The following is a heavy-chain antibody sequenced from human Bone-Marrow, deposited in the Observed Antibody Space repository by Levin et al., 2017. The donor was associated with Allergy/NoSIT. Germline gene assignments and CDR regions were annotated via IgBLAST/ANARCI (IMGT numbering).Heavy chain of an antibody. CDR2: IYHSGST. CDR1: GYSISSGYY. CDR3: ARTPKSVYMDV. V-gene: IGHV4-38-2*01. Sequence: SQTLSLTCAVSGYSISSGYYWGWIRQPPGKGLEWIGSIYHSGSTYYNPSLKSRVTISVDTSKNQFSLKLSSVTAADTAVYYCARTPKSVYMDVWGKGTTVTVSS. J-gene: IGHJ6*03.